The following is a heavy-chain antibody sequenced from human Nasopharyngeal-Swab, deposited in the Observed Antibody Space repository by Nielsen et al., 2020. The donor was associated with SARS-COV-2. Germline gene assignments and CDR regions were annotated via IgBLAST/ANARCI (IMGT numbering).Heavy chain of an antibody. V-gene: IGHV4-4*02. CDR3: AGCISSCGHLAY. CDR2: IYHSGST. CDR1: GGSISSSNW. J-gene: IGHJ4*02. Sequence: GSLRLSCAVSGGSISSSNWWRWARQPRGRGLEWNGEIYHSGSTNYNPSLKSRVTISVDKSKNQFSLKLSSVTAEDTAVYYCAGCISSCGHLAYWGQGTLVTVSS. D-gene: IGHD6-13*01.